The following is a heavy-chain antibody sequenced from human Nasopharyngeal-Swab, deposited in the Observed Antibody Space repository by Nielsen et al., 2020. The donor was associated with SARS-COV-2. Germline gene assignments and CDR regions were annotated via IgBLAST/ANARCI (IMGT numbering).Heavy chain of an antibody. Sequence: WIRQSPGKGLEWVSSISSTGSYIYYADSLKGRSTISRDNAKNSLFLQLNSLRDEDTAVYYCARGVSGSYEHDSWGQGTLVTVSS. D-gene: IGHD1-26*01. J-gene: IGHJ4*02. V-gene: IGHV3-21*01. CDR3: ARGVSGSYEHDS. CDR2: ISSTGSYI.